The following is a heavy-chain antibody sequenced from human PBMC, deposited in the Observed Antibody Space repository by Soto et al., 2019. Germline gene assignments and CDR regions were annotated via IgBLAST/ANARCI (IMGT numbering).Heavy chain of an antibody. Sequence: QVQLVQSGAEVKKPGSSVKVSCKASGGTFSSYAISWVRQAPGQRLEWMGGIIPIFDTANYAQSLQGRVTITADESTNTAYMELSSLISEDTAVYYCARVHGYTGAHFDYWGQGTLVTVSS. D-gene: IGHD6-25*01. J-gene: IGHJ4*02. CDR1: GGTFSSYA. CDR3: ARVHGYTGAHFDY. CDR2: IIPIFDTA. V-gene: IGHV1-69*01.